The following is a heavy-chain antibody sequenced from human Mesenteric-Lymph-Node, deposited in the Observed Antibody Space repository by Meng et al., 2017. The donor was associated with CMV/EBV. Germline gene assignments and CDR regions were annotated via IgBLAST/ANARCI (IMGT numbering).Heavy chain of an antibody. Sequence: GESLKISCAASGFTVSSNYMSWVRQAPGKGLEWVANIKQDGSVNNYVDSVKGRFTISRDNAKNTLYLQMNSLRVEDTAVYYCARDIIRPDYWGQGTLVTVSS. V-gene: IGHV3-7*01. CDR3: ARDIIRPDY. CDR2: IKQDGSVN. J-gene: IGHJ4*02. CDR1: GFTVSSNY. D-gene: IGHD3-3*01.